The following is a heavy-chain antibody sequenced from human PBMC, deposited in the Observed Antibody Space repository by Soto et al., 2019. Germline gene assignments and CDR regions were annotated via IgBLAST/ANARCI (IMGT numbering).Heavy chain of an antibody. CDR3: ARDGPSYDSSGDSYFFDF. D-gene: IGHD3-22*01. J-gene: IGHJ4*02. Sequence: TSETLSLTCTVSGGSISSGGYYWTWIRQHPGKGLEWIGYIYYSGSTYYNPSLKSRVTISVDTSKNQFSLKLSSVTAADTAVYYCARDGPSYDSSGDSYFFDFWGQGTLVTVSS. CDR2: IYYSGST. V-gene: IGHV4-31*03. CDR1: GGSISSGGYY.